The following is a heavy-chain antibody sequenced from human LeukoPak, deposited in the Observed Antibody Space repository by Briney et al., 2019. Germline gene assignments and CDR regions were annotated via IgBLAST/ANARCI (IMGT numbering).Heavy chain of an antibody. V-gene: IGHV1-2*02. CDR2: INPNSGGT. D-gene: IGHD3-3*01. J-gene: IGHJ4*02. CDR1: GGTFTGYY. CDR3: ARGGLYYDFWSGSPE. Sequence: ASVKVSCKASGGTFTGYYMHWVRQAPGQGLEWMGWINPNSGGTNYAQKFQGRVTMTRDTSISTAYLELSRLTSDDAAVYYCARGGLYYDFWSGSPEWGQGTLVTVSS.